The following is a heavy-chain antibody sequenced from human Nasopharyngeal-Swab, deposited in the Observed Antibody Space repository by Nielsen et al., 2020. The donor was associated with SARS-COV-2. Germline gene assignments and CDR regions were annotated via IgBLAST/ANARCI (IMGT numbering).Heavy chain of an antibody. D-gene: IGHD3-3*01. CDR1: GGSITSSRHR. Sequence: SETLSLTCTVSGGSITSSRHRWGWIRQPPGKGLQWIGQILVNRYTEYHPSVRGRVTVYADTSENYFNLRLSSVTAADTAVYYCARLDPFGSEDKWGQGTLVTVSS. J-gene: IGHJ4*02. V-gene: IGHV4-39*02. CDR3: ARLDPFGSEDK. CDR2: ILVNRYT.